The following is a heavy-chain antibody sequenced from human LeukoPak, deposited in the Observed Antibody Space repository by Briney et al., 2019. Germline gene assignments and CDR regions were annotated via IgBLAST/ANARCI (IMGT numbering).Heavy chain of an antibody. CDR1: GYTFTGYY. D-gene: IGHD3-10*01. V-gene: IGHV1-2*02. Sequence: GASVKVSCKASGYTFTGYYIHWVRQAPGQGLEWMGGLNPDTGSTNYAQKFQARVIMTRDTFINTAYMELRRLRYDDTAMYFCARESFSGSGGLNWFAPWGQGTLVTVSA. CDR3: ARESFSGSGGLNWFAP. J-gene: IGHJ5*02. CDR2: LNPDTGST.